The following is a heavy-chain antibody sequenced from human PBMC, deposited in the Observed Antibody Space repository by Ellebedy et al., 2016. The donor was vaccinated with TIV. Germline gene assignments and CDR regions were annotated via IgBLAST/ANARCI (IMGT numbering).Heavy chain of an antibody. CDR3: ARHLGYADSEIDF. CDR2: IYPGDSDT. J-gene: IGHJ4*02. CDR1: GYDFTDYW. V-gene: IGHV5-51*01. Sequence: GGSLRLSCKVSGYDFTDYWIGWVRQMPGKGLESMGIIYPGDSDTRYSPSFEGQVTISVDKSATTAYVEWSSLKASDTAMYYCARHLGYADSEIDFWGQGTLVTVSS. D-gene: IGHD4-17*01.